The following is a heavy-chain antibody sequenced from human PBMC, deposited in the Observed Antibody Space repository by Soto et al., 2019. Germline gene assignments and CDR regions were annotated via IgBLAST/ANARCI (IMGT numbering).Heavy chain of an antibody. CDR1: GFTFSSYA. CDR3: AKGTRFVSSAVFSVSACFDY. CDR2: VTGNGVNT. V-gene: IGHV3-23*01. Sequence: EVQLLESGGGLVQPGGSLRLSCATSGFTFSSYAMGWVRQAPGKGLEWVATVTGNGVNTYYADSVKGRFTISRDNSKNTLNPQLHSLRAEETAVYDVAKGTRFVSSAVFSVSACFDYWGQGTLVTVSS. J-gene: IGHJ4*02. D-gene: IGHD3-16*01.